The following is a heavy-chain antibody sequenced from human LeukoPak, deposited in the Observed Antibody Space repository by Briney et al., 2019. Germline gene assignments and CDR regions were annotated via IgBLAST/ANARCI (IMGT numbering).Heavy chain of an antibody. Sequence: SETLSLNCTVSGGSIRSYYWSWIRQPPGKGLEWIGYIYSSGITGYSPFLKSRVTISMDIPKNHFSLRLSPVTDADTAVYYCARHSYYYDDFDFWGQGILVTVSS. V-gene: IGHV4-4*09. CDR1: GGSIRSYY. CDR2: IYSSGIT. J-gene: IGHJ4*02. CDR3: ARHSYYYDDFDF. D-gene: IGHD3-22*01.